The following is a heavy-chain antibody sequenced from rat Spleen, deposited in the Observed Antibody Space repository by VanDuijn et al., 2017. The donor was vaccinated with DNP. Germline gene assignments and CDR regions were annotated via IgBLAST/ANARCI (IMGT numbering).Heavy chain of an antibody. V-gene: IGHV5-22*01. Sequence: EVQLVESGGGLVQPGRSMKLSCAASGFTFSDYYMAWVRQAPKKGLEWVASISYDGSSTYYRDSVKGRFTISRDNAKSTLYLQMNSLSSEDTATYYCARHSINYGGYLDSWGQGVMVTVSS. CDR3: ARHSINYGGYLDS. CDR2: ISYDGSST. J-gene: IGHJ2*01. CDR1: GFTFSDYY. D-gene: IGHD1-11*01.